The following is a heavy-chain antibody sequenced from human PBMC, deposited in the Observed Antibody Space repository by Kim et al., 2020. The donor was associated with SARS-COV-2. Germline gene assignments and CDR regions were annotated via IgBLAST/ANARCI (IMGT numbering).Heavy chain of an antibody. D-gene: IGHD6-13*01. CDR3: ARDPSYSSSWYTGYYYYGMDV. Sequence: SETLSLTCAVSGGSISSSNWWSWVRQPPGKGLEWIGEIYHSGSTNYNPSLKSRVTISVDKSNNQFSLKLSSVTAADTAVYYCARDPSYSSSWYTGYYYYGMDVWGQGTTVTVSS. V-gene: IGHV4-4*02. CDR1: GGSISSSNW. J-gene: IGHJ6*02. CDR2: IYHSGST.